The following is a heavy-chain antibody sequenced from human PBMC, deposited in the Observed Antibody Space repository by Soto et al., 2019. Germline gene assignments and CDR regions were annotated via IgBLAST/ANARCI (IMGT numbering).Heavy chain of an antibody. CDR2: ISSGSSYI. CDR1: GFTFSSYR. J-gene: IGHJ4*02. CDR3: ARDSTYDFWSGNVFDY. V-gene: IGHV3-21*01. Sequence: GSLRLSCAASGFTFSSYRMNWVRQAPLKGLELVSSISSGSSYIYYADSVKGRFTISRDNAKNSLYLQMNSLKAEDTAVYYCARDSTYDFWSGNVFDYWGPGTLVTVSS. D-gene: IGHD3-3*01.